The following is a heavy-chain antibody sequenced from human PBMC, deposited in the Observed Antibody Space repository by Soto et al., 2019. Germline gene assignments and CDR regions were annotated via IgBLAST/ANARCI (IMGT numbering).Heavy chain of an antibody. CDR2: ISSSGSTI. V-gene: IGHV3-11*01. J-gene: IGHJ6*04. Sequence: QVQLVESGGGLVKPGGSLRLSCAASGFSFSDYYMSWIRQAPGKGLEXVXXISSSGSTIYYADSVKGRFTISRDNAKXXXXXXXXXXXXXXXXXXXXXXXXXXXXXXXXXXXXAVWGKGTTVTVSS. CDR3: XXXXXXXXXXXXXXXXAV. CDR1: GFSFSDYY.